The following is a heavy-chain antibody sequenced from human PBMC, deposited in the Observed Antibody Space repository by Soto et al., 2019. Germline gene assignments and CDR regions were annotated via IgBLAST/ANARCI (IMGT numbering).Heavy chain of an antibody. CDR1: GYTFTSYD. Sequence: ASVKVSCKASGYTFTSYDMNWVRQAPGQGLEWMGIMNPSGGSTSYAQKFQGRVTMTRDTSTSTVYMELSSLRSEDAAVYYCARVGAAYITQSDYYYGMDVWGQGTTVTVSS. D-gene: IGHD6-13*01. CDR2: MNPSGGST. J-gene: IGHJ6*02. V-gene: IGHV1-46*01. CDR3: ARVGAAYITQSDYYYGMDV.